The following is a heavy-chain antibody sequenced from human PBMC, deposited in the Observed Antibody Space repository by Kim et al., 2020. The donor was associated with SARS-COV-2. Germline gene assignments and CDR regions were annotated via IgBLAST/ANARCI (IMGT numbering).Heavy chain of an antibody. J-gene: IGHJ5*02. CDR1: GFTLSSYW. CDR2: INQDGNEK. CDR3: ARRTTGWYRGWLDP. V-gene: IGHV3-7*01. Sequence: GGSLRLSCAASGFTLSSYWMTWVRQAPGKGLDWVANINQDGNEKYYVDSVKGRFTISRDSAKNSLYLQMNSLGAEDTAVYYCARRTTGWYRGWLDPWGQGTLVTVSS. D-gene: IGHD6-19*01.